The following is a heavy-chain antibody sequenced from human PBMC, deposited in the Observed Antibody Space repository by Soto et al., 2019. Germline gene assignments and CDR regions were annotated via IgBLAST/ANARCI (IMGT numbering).Heavy chain of an antibody. D-gene: IGHD6-6*01. Sequence: GGSLRISCAASGFTFSSYVMDGVRKDPGKGLEWVASISSSTSYVYYADSVKGRFSTSRDNAKNSLYLQMNSLRAEDTAVYYCARGGSSSIYYYYGMDVWGQGTTVTVSS. CDR2: ISSSTSYV. J-gene: IGHJ6*02. V-gene: IGHV3-21*01. CDR1: GFTFSSYV. CDR3: ARGGSSSIYYYYGMDV.